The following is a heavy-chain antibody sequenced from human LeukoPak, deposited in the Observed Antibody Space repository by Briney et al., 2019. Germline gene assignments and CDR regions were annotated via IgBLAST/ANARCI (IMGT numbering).Heavy chain of an antibody. CDR1: GFTFSSYE. J-gene: IGHJ4*02. D-gene: IGHD5-12*01. CDR3: ATGGLRIY. Sequence: GGSLRLSCVASGFTFSSYEISWVRQTPGKGLEWVSYISSSGSTIYYAGSVKGRFTVSRDNAKNSLFLQMNSLRAEDTAIYYCATGGLRIYWGQGTLVTVSS. CDR2: ISSSGSTI. V-gene: IGHV3-48*03.